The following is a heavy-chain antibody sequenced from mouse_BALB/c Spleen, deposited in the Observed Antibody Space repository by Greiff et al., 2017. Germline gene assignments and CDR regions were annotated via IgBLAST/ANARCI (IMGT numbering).Heavy chain of an antibody. J-gene: IGHJ3*01. V-gene: IGHV3-6*02. CDR1: GYSITSGYY. Sequence: DVQLQESGPGLVKPSQSLSLTCSVTGYSITSGYYWNWIRQFPGNKLEWMGYISYDGSNNYNPSLKNRISITRDTSKNQFFLKLNSVTTEDTATYYCARGDIYYYGSSSFAYWGQGTLVTVSA. D-gene: IGHD1-1*01. CDR3: ARGDIYYYGSSSFAY. CDR2: ISYDGSN.